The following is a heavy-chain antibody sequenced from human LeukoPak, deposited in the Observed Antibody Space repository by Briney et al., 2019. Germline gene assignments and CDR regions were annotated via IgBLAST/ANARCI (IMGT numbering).Heavy chain of an antibody. V-gene: IGHV3-48*01. Sequence: GRSLRLSCAASGFTFSSYSMNWVRQAPGKGLEWVSYISSSSSTIYYADSVKGRFTISRDNAKNSLYLQMNSLRAEDTAVYYCARSQTYYYDSSGYTLDAFDIWGQGTMVTVSS. D-gene: IGHD3-22*01. CDR1: GFTFSSYS. CDR3: ARSQTYYYDSSGYTLDAFDI. J-gene: IGHJ3*02. CDR2: ISSSSSTI.